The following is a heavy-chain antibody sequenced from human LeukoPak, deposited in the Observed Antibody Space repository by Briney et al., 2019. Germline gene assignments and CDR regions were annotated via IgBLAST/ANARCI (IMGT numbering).Heavy chain of an antibody. J-gene: IGHJ4*02. V-gene: IGHV3-23*01. Sequence: GGSLRLSCAASGFTFSNYAMNWVRQAPGKGLEWVSLISGSTGSTYYADSVKGRFSISRDNPKNTVYLQMNSLRVEDTAVYCAKGPVSAIVGATTLDYWGQGTLVTVSS. CDR3: AKGPVSAIVGATTLDY. CDR1: GFTFSNYA. CDR2: ISGSTGST. D-gene: IGHD1-26*01.